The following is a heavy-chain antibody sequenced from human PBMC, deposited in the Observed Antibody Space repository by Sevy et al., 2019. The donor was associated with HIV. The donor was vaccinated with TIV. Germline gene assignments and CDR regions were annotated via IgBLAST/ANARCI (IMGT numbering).Heavy chain of an antibody. J-gene: IGHJ6*02. CDR3: ARVRFAYCSSTSCYDYYYGMDV. Sequence: ASVKVSCKASGGTFSSYAISWVRQAPGQGLEWMGGIIPIFGTANYAQKFQGTVTITADESTSTAYMELSSLRSEDTAVYYCARVRFAYCSSTSCYDYYYGMDVWGQGTTVTVSS. V-gene: IGHV1-69*13. CDR1: GGTFSSYA. CDR2: IIPIFGTA. D-gene: IGHD2-2*01.